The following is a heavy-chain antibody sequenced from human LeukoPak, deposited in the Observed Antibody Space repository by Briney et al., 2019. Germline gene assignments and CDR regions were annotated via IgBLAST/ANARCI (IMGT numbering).Heavy chain of an antibody. CDR2: IYWNDDK. CDR1: GLSLTTSGVG. Sequence: ESRPTLMKPTPTLTLTCTFSGLSLTTSGVGVGWIRQPPGKALEWLALIYWNDDKRYNPSLKSRLTITKDTSRNQVVLTMTNMYPVDTATYYCEHMLNAVTTSWGAFGIWGQGTVVTVSS. CDR3: EHMLNAVTTSWGAFGI. V-gene: IGHV2-5*01. J-gene: IGHJ3*02. D-gene: IGHD4-17*01.